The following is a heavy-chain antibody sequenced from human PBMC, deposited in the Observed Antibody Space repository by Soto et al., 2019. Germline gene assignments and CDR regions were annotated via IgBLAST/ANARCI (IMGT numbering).Heavy chain of an antibody. V-gene: IGHV1-2*02. Sequence: GASVKVSCKASGYIFTVYYMHWVRQAPGQGLEWMVWINPNSGGTNYAQKFQGRVTMTRDTSIRTAYMELSRLRSDDTAVYYCARQRPGSNWLAPWAQGTLVTV. CDR2: INPNSGGT. D-gene: IGHD3-10*01. CDR3: ARQRPGSNWLAP. J-gene: IGHJ5*02. CDR1: GYIFTVYY.